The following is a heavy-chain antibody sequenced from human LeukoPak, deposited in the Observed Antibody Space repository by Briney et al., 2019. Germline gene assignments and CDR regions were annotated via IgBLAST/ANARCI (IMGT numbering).Heavy chain of an antibody. CDR2: INHSGST. Sequence: SETLSLTCAVYGGSFSGYYWSWIRRPPGKGLEWIGEINHSGSTNYNPSLKSRVTISVDTSKNQFSLKLSSVTAADTAVYYCARLTWYPVPWGQGTLVTVSS. D-gene: IGHD2-15*01. J-gene: IGHJ5*02. V-gene: IGHV4-34*01. CDR1: GGSFSGYY. CDR3: ARLTWYPVP.